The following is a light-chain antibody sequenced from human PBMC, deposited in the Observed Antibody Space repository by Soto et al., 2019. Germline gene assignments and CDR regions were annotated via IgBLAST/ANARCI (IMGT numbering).Light chain of an antibody. V-gene: IGKV1-5*03. CDR1: RSIINW. CDR3: QQYSDHWT. Sequence: DIQLTQSPSTLSASVGDRVTITCRASRSIINWLAWYQQKSGKGPKLLIYKASNLQTGVTSRFSGSGYGTEFTLIICSLQPDDVATYYCQQYSDHWTFGQGTKVEIK. CDR2: KAS. J-gene: IGKJ1*01.